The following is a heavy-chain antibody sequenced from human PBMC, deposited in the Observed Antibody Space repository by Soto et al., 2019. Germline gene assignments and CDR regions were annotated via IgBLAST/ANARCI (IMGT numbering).Heavy chain of an antibody. CDR2: IYYSGST. CDR1: GGSISSYY. CDR3: ASLDSSGYQVDWYFDL. D-gene: IGHD3-22*01. J-gene: IGHJ2*01. Sequence: PSETLSLTCSVSGGSISSYYWSWIRQPPGKGLEWIGYIYYSGSTNYNPSLKSRVTISVDTSKNQFSLKLSSVTAADTAVYYCASLDSSGYQVDWYFDLWGRGTLVTVSS. V-gene: IGHV4-59*01.